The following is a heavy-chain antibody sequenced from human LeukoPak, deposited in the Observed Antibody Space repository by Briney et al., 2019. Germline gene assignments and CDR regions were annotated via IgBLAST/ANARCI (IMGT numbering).Heavy chain of an antibody. J-gene: IGHJ4*02. CDR3: AKDGTGYGDYETFDY. CDR2: ISSSGCYI. D-gene: IGHD4-17*01. Sequence: GGSLRLSCAASEFTFSSYNMNWVRQAPGKGLEWVSSISSSGCYIYYADSVKGRFTISRDNAKNSLYLQMNSLRAEDTAVYYCAKDGTGYGDYETFDYWGQGTLVTVSS. CDR1: EFTFSSYN. V-gene: IGHV3-21*01.